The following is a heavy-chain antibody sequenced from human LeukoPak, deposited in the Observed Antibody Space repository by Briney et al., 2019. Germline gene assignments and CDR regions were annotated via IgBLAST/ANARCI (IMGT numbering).Heavy chain of an antibody. CDR1: GFTFSSYA. CDR3: AKDPRSGSY. V-gene: IGHV3-23*01. Sequence: GGSLRLSCAASGFTFSSYAMSWVRQAPGKGLEWVSAISGSGSSTDYADSVKGRFTIPRDNSKNTLYLQMNSLRAEDTAVYYCAKDPRSGSYWGQGTLVTVSS. J-gene: IGHJ4*02. D-gene: IGHD1-26*01. CDR2: ISGSGSST.